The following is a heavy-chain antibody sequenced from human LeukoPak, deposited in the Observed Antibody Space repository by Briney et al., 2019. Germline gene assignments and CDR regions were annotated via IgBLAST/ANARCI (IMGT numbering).Heavy chain of an antibody. CDR1: GGSISSGGYN. Sequence: SETLSLTCAVSGGSISSGGYNWSRIRQPPGKGLEWIGYIYHSGSTYYNPSLKSRVTISVDRSKNQFSLKLSSVTAADTAVYYCARGANIADAFDIWGQGTMVTVSS. V-gene: IGHV4-30-2*01. J-gene: IGHJ3*02. CDR3: ARGANIADAFDI. D-gene: IGHD4/OR15-4a*01. CDR2: IYHSGST.